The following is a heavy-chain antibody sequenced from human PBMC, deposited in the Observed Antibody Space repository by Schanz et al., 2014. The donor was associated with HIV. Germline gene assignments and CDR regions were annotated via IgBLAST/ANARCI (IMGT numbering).Heavy chain of an antibody. D-gene: IGHD3-22*01. V-gene: IGHV3-23*04. CDR2: ISESGGRT. CDR1: GFTFNSYG. J-gene: IGHJ4*02. Sequence: VQLVESGGGVVQPGRSLRVSCAASGFTFNSYGMHWVRQAPGKGLEWVSSISESGGRTYYADSVNGRFTISRDNSKNTLYLQMTTLRIDDTAVYYCAKPEYDSRGNSQSHFDYWGQGTLVTVSS. CDR3: AKPEYDSRGNSQSHFDY.